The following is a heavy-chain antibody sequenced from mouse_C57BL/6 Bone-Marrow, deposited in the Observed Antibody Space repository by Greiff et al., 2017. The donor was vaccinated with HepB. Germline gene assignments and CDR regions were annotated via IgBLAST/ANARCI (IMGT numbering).Heavy chain of an antibody. Sequence: EVQLQQSGPELVKPGASVKISCKASGYTFTDYYMNWVKQNHGKSLEWIGDINPNNGGTSYNQKFKGKATLTVDKSSSTAYMELRSLTSEDSAVYYCSTMVTDYWGQGTTLTVSS. J-gene: IGHJ2*01. D-gene: IGHD2-2*01. CDR3: STMVTDY. CDR1: GYTFTDYY. V-gene: IGHV1-26*01. CDR2: INPNNGGT.